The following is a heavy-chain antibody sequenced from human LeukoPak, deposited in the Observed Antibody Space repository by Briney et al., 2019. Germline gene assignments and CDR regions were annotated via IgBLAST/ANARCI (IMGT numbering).Heavy chain of an antibody. Sequence: PGGSLRLSCAASGFTLSDYSMNWVRQAPGKGLEWVSYISSGSSTISYADSVEGRFTISRDNAKNSLYLQMNSLRAEDTAVYYCTKVATVVTPSRYYFDYWGQGTLVTVSS. CDR1: GFTLSDYS. CDR2: ISSGSSTI. J-gene: IGHJ4*02. CDR3: TKVATVVTPSRYYFDY. D-gene: IGHD4-23*01. V-gene: IGHV3-48*01.